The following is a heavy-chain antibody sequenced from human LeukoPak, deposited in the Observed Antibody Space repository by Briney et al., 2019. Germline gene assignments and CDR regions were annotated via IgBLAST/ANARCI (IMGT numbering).Heavy chain of an antibody. V-gene: IGHV4-34*01. Sequence: SETLSLTCAVYGGSFSGYYWSWIRQPPGKGLEWIGEINHSGSTNYSPSLKSRVTISVDTSKNQFSLKLSSVTAADTAVYYCAGRRWYSYGFGGISYYYYGMDVWGQGTTVTVSS. CDR2: INHSGST. CDR1: GGSFSGYY. D-gene: IGHD5-18*01. J-gene: IGHJ6*02. CDR3: AGRRWYSYGFGGISYYYYGMDV.